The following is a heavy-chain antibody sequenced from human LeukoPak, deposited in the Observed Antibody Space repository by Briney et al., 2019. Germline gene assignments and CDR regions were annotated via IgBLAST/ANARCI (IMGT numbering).Heavy chain of an antibody. CDR1: GFTFSSYG. V-gene: IGHV3-30*18. CDR2: ISYDGSNK. J-gene: IGHJ6*02. Sequence: GGSLRLSCAASGFTFSSYGMHWVRQTPGKGLEWVAVISYDGSNKYYADSVKGRFTISRDNSKNTLYLQMNSLRAEDTAVYYCAKSDCSGGSCYSYYYYGMDVWGQGTTVTVSS. CDR3: AKSDCSGGSCYSYYYYGMDV. D-gene: IGHD2-15*01.